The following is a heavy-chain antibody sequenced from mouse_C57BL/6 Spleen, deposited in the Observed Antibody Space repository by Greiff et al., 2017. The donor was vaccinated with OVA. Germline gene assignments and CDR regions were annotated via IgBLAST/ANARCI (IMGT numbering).Heavy chain of an antibody. CDR3: ARGAGVGRSYFDY. J-gene: IGHJ2*01. V-gene: IGHV1-53*01. CDR1: GYTFTSYW. Sequence: QVQLQHPGTELVKPGASVKLSCKASGYTFTSYWMHWVKQRPGQGLEWIGNINPSNGGTNYNEKFKCKATLTVDKSSSTAYMQLSSLTSEDSAVYYCARGAGVGRSYFDYWGQGTTLTVSS. CDR2: INPSNGGT. D-gene: IGHD4-1*01.